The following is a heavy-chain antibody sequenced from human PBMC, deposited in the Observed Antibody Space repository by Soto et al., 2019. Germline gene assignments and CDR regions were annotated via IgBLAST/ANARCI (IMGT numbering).Heavy chain of an antibody. Sequence: ASVKDSCKASGYTFTSYDINWVRQATGQGLEWMGWMNPNSGNTGYAQKFQGRVTMTRNTSISTAYMELSSLRSEDTAVYYCARGPYYYDSSGYNWFDPWGQGTLVTVSS. D-gene: IGHD3-22*01. CDR3: ARGPYYYDSSGYNWFDP. V-gene: IGHV1-8*01. J-gene: IGHJ5*02. CDR2: MNPNSGNT. CDR1: GYTFTSYD.